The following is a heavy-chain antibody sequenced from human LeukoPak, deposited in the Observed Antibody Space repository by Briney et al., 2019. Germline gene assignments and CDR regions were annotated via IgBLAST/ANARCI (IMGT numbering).Heavy chain of an antibody. V-gene: IGHV3-7*01. J-gene: IGHJ4*02. D-gene: IGHD1-26*01. CDR1: GFTFTTYW. CDR3: VIDSWELQGY. Sequence: GGSLRLSCAASGFTFTTYWMSWVRQAPGKGLEWVANIKQDGSEKYYVDSVKGRFTISRDNAKNSVSLQMNSLRAEDTAVYYCVIDSWELQGYWGQGTLVTVSS. CDR2: IKQDGSEK.